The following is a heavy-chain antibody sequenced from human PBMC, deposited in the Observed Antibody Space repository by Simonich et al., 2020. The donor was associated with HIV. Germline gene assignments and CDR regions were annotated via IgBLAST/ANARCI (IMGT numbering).Heavy chain of an antibody. J-gene: IGHJ4*02. Sequence: QVQVQESGPGLVKPSETLSLTCTVSGGSFSTYYWSWIRQPAGKGRGWIGRIYTSGSTNYNPSLKSRVTISVGKSKNQFSRDLTSVTAADTAVYYCARTGRAYGSGSFIFDYWGQGTLVTVSS. D-gene: IGHD3-10*01. CDR2: IYTSGST. CDR1: GGSFSTYY. CDR3: ARTGRAYGSGSFIFDY. V-gene: IGHV4-4*07.